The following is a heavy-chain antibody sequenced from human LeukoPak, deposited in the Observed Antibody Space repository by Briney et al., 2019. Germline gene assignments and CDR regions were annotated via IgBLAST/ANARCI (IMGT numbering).Heavy chain of an antibody. V-gene: IGHV3-53*01. J-gene: IGHJ4*02. CDR1: GFTVSSNY. D-gene: IGHD3-22*01. CDR2: IYSGGST. Sequence: VGSLRLSCAASGFTVSSNYMSWVRQAPGKGLEWVSVIYSGGSTYYADSVKGRFTISRDNSKNTLYLQMNSLRAEDTAVYYCARDYYDSSGYYTSWYFDYWGQGTLVTVSS. CDR3: ARDYYDSSGYYTSWYFDY.